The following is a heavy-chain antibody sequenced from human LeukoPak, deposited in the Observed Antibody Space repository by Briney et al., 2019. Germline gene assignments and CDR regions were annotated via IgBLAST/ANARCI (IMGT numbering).Heavy chain of an antibody. V-gene: IGHV3-43D*03. D-gene: IGHD6-19*01. CDR1: GFTFGEYG. CDR3: AKDIHIGHGSGWPES. CDR2: ITWDGGST. J-gene: IGHJ5*02. Sequence: GGSLRLSCVGSGFTFGEYGMHWVRHVPGKGLEWVSHITWDGGSTYYAGSVKGRFTIYRDNSKNSLYLQMNSLGAEDTALYYCAKDIHIGHGSGWPESWGQGTLVTVSS.